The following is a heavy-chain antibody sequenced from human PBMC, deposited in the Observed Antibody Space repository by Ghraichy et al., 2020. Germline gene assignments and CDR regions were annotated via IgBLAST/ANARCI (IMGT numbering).Heavy chain of an antibody. V-gene: IGHV3-7*01. CDR1: GFTFSSYW. CDR2: IKQDGSEK. Sequence: GGSLRLSCAASGFTFSSYWMSWVRQAPGKGLEWVANIKQDGSEKYYVDSVKGRFTISRDNAKNSLYLQMNSLRAEDTAVYYCASLLSSGSGSYFGPPFDYWGQGTLVTVSS. D-gene: IGHD3-10*01. CDR3: ASLLSSGSGSYFGPPFDY. J-gene: IGHJ4*02.